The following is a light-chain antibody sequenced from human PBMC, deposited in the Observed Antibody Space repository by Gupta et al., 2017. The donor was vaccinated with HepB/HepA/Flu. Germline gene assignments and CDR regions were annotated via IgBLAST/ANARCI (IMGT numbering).Light chain of an antibody. J-gene: IGLJ1*01. V-gene: IGLV1-40*01. CDR1: SSNIGAGYD. CDR2: GNS. Sequence: QSVLTQPPSVSGAPGQRVTISCTGSSSNIGAGYDVHGYQQLPGTAPKLLIYGNSNRPSGVPDRFSGSKSGSSASLAITGLQAEDEADYYCQSYYSSLSGYVFGTGTKVTVL. CDR3: QSYYSSLSGYV.